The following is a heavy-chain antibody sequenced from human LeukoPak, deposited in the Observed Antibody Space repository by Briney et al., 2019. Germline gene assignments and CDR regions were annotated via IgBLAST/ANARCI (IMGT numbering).Heavy chain of an antibody. CDR2: IYYSGST. Sequence: SETLSLTCTVSGGSISSHYWGWIRQPPGKGLEWIGYIYYSGSTNYNPSLKSRVTISVDTSKNQFSLKLSSVTAADTAVYYCARDVVGSYGISDAFDIWGQGTMVTVSS. CDR1: GGSISSHY. V-gene: IGHV4-59*11. CDR3: ARDVVGSYGISDAFDI. J-gene: IGHJ3*02. D-gene: IGHD1-26*01.